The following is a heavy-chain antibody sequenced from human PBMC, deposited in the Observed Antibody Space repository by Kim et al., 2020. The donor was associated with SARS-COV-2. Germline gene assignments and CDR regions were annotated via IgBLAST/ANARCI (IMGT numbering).Heavy chain of an antibody. Sequence: GGSLRLSCAASGFTFSSYSMNWVRQAPGKGLEWVSSISSSSSYIYYADSVKGRFTISRDNAKNSLYLQMNSLRAEDTAVYYCAGVGDTRETTVTTSWDYWFDPWGQGTLVTVSS. D-gene: IGHD4-17*01. V-gene: IGHV3-21*01. CDR1: GFTFSSYS. CDR3: AGVGDTRETTVTTSWDYWFDP. CDR2: ISSSSSYI. J-gene: IGHJ5*02.